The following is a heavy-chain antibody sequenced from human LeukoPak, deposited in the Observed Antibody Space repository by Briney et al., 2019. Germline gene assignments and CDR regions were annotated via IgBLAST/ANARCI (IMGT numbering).Heavy chain of an antibody. CDR3: ARARYYDILTGYSVLNYYYYGMDA. Sequence: SVKVSCKASGGTFSSYAISWVRQAPGQGLEWMGGIIPIFGTANYAQKFQGRVTITADESTSTAYMELSSLRSEDTAVYYCARARYYDILTGYSVLNYYYYGMDAWGQGTTVTVSS. V-gene: IGHV1-69*01. CDR1: GGTFSSYA. J-gene: IGHJ6*02. D-gene: IGHD3-9*01. CDR2: IIPIFGTA.